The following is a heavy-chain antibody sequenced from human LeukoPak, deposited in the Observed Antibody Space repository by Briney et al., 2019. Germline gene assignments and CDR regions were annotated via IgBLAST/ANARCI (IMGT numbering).Heavy chain of an antibody. CDR1: GFTFSSYG. CDR2: ISYDGSQK. J-gene: IGHJ4*02. D-gene: IGHD3-22*01. V-gene: IGHV3-30*18. CDR3: AKDQVLGDYYESSGSNFGY. Sequence: GGSLRLSCAASGFTFSSYGMHWVRQAPGKGLEWVALISYDGSQKYHADSVKGRFTISRDNSKNTVYLQMNSLRAEDTAVYYCAKDQVLGDYYESSGSNFGYWGQGTLVTVSS.